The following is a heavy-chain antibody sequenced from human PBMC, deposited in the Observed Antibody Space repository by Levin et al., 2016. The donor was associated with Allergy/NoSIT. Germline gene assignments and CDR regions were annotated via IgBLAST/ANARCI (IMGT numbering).Heavy chain of an antibody. J-gene: IGHJ3*02. CDR2: INHSGST. Sequence: SETLSLTCAVYGGSFSGYYWSWIRQPPGKGLEWIGEINHSGSTNYNPSLKSRVTISVDTSKNQFSLKLSSVTAADTAVYYCARETYYYDSSGYYHDAFDIWGQGTMVTVSS. CDR1: GGSFSGYY. CDR3: ARETYYYDSSGYYHDAFDI. D-gene: IGHD3-22*01. V-gene: IGHV4-34*01.